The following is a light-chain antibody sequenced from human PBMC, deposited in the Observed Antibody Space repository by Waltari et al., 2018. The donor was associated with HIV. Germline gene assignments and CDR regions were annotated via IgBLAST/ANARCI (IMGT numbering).Light chain of an antibody. CDR2: GAS. Sequence: EIVLTQSPGTLSLPPGERATLSYRDRQYVTSSYVAWYQHRPGQAHRLLIYGASSRATGIPDRFSGSGSGTDFTLTISRLEPEDVAVYYCQQYGSSPRTFGQGTKVEIK. CDR1: QYVTSSY. V-gene: IGKV3-20*01. J-gene: IGKJ1*01. CDR3: QQYGSSPRT.